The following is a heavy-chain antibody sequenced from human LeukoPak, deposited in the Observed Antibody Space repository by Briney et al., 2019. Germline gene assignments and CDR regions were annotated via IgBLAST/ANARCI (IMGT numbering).Heavy chain of an antibody. CDR3: ARERGDYYDSSGHSDY. D-gene: IGHD3-22*01. CDR2: ISAYNGNT. Sequence: PLASVKVSCKASGYTFTSYGISWVRQAPGQGLEWMGWISAYNGNTNYAQRLQGRVTMTTDTSTSTAYMELRSLRSDDTAVYYCARERGDYYDSSGHSDYWGQGTLVTVSS. CDR1: GYTFTSYG. J-gene: IGHJ4*02. V-gene: IGHV1-18*01.